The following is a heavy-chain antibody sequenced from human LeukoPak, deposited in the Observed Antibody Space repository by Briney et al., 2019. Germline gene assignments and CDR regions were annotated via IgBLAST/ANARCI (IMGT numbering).Heavy chain of an antibody. D-gene: IGHD1-7*01. CDR3: AKASTTYYYYYMDV. V-gene: IGHV3-9*01. CDR1: GFTFNDYA. Sequence: GRSLRLSCAASGFTFNDYAIHWVRQAPGKGLEWVSGISWNSDIIGYADSVKGRFTISRDNAKNSLFLHMNSLRVEDTALYYCAKASTTYYYYYMDVWGKGTTVTVSS. J-gene: IGHJ6*03. CDR2: ISWNSDII.